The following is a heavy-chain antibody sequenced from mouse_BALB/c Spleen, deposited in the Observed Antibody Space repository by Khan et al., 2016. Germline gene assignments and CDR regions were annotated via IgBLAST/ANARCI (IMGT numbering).Heavy chain of an antibody. CDR3: ARDYYGSSYFDY. J-gene: IGHJ2*01. D-gene: IGHD1-1*01. CDR2: ISYSGST. Sequence: EVELVESGPGLVKPSQSLSLTCTVTGYSITSDYAWNWIRQFPGNKLEWMGYISYSGSTSYNPSLKSRISITRYTSKNQFFLQLNSVTTEDTATYYCARDYYGSSYFDYWGQGTTLTVSS. CDR1: GYSITSDYA. V-gene: IGHV3-2*02.